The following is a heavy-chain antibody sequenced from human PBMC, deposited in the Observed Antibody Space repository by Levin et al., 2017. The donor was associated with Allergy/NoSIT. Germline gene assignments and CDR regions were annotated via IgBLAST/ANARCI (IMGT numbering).Heavy chain of an antibody. CDR3: ARAPRNYGDYVWATYYYYYGMDV. D-gene: IGHD4-17*01. Sequence: SVKVSCKASGGTFSSYAISWVRQAPGQGLEWMGGIIPIFGTANYAQKFQGRVTITADESTSTAYMELSSLRSEDTAVYYCARAPRNYGDYVWATYYYYYGMDVWGQGTTVTVSS. J-gene: IGHJ6*02. CDR2: IIPIFGTA. CDR1: GGTFSSYA. V-gene: IGHV1-69*13.